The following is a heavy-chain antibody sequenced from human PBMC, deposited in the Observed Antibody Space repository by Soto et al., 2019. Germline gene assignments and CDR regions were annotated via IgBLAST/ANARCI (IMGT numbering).Heavy chain of an antibody. J-gene: IGHJ4*02. V-gene: IGHV3-21*01. CDR1: GFTFSSYS. Sequence: PGGSLRLSCAASGFTFSSYSMNWVRQAPGKGLEWVSSISSSSSYIYYADSVKGRFTISRDNAKNSLYLQMNSLRAEDTAVYYCARVGFSGSFSLQYYFDYWGQGTLVTVSS. CDR3: ARVGFSGSFSLQYYFDY. D-gene: IGHD1-26*01. CDR2: ISSSSSYI.